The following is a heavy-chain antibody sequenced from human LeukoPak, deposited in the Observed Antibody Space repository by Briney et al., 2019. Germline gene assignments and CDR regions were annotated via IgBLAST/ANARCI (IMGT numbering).Heavy chain of an antibody. V-gene: IGHV1-18*01. CDR2: ISAYNGNT. CDR1: GYTFTSYG. CDR3: ARDRTMVRGVIHRTYYYYGMDV. D-gene: IGHD3-10*01. Sequence: ASVKVSCKASGYTFTSYGISWVRQAPGQGLEWMGWISAYNGNTNYAQKLQGRVTMTTDTSTSTAYMELRSLRSDDTAVYYCARDRTMVRGVIHRTYYYYGMDVGGQGPRVTFSS. J-gene: IGHJ6*02.